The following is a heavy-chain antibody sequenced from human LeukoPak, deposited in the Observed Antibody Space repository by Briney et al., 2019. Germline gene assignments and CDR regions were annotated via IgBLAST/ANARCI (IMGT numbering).Heavy chain of an antibody. J-gene: IGHJ6*02. CDR1: GYTFTSYG. CDR3: ARDGMGYGDYYGMDV. CDR2: ISAYNGNT. Sequence: ASVKVSCKASGYTFTSYGISWVRQAPGQGPEWMGWISAYNGNTNYAQKLQGRVTMTTDTSTSTAYMELRSLRSDDTAVYYCARDGMGYGDYYGMDVWGQGTTVTVSS. D-gene: IGHD4-17*01. V-gene: IGHV1-18*01.